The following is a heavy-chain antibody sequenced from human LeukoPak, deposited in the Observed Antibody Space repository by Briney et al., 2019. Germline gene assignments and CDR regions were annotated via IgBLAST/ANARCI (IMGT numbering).Heavy chain of an antibody. CDR3: ARGPIVVVTAILRGDAFDI. D-gene: IGHD2-21*02. CDR2: FYHGGST. Sequence: SETLSLTCTVSGGSISSYYWSWIRQPPGKGLEWIGTFYHGGSTYYNPSLKSRVTISVDTSKNQFSLKLSSVTAADTAVYYCARGPIVVVTAILRGDAFDIWGQGTMVTVSS. V-gene: IGHV4-59*12. CDR1: GGSISSYY. J-gene: IGHJ3*02.